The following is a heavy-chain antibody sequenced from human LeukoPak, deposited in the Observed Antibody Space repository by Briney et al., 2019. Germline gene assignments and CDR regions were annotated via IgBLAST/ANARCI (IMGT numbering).Heavy chain of an antibody. J-gene: IGHJ5*02. CDR1: GYTFTGYY. V-gene: IGHV1-2*02. D-gene: IGHD3-10*01. Sequence: GASVKVSCKASGYTFTGYYMHWVRQAPGQGLEWMGWINPKSGGTNYAQKFQGRVTMTRDTSISTAYMELSRLRSDDTAVYFCARVDTSGGHNWFDPWGQGTLVTVSS. CDR3: ARVDTSGGHNWFDP. CDR2: INPKSGGT.